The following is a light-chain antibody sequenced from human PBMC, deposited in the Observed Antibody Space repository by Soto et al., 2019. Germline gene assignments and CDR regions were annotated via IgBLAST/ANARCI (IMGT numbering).Light chain of an antibody. Sequence: QSVLTQPPSASGTPGQRVTISCSGSGSNIGSNAVNWYQQLPGAAPKLILYGVTYRPSEVSTRFSGSKSGSTASLTISGLQADDEAEYYCSSYTSINTVIFGGGTKLTVL. CDR3: SSYTSINTVI. J-gene: IGLJ2*01. CDR2: GVT. CDR1: GSNIGSNA. V-gene: IGLV1-44*01.